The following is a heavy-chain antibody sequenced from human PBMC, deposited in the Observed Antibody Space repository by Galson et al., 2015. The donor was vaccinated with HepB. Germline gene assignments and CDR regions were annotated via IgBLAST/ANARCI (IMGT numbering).Heavy chain of an antibody. V-gene: IGHV5-10-1*01. Sequence: QSGAEVKKPGESLRISCKGSGYSFTSYWISWVRQMPGKGLEWMGRIDPSDSYTNYSPSFQGHVTISADKSISTAYLQWSSLKASDTAMYYCASSSVLLWFEHTAGFEYWGQGTLVTVSS. CDR1: GYSFTSYW. CDR3: ASSSVLLWFEHTAGFEY. CDR2: IDPSDSYT. D-gene: IGHD3-10*01. J-gene: IGHJ4*02.